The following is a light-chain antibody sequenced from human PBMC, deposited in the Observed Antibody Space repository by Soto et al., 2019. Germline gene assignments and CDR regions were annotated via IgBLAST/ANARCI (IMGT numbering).Light chain of an antibody. Sequence: EIVLTQSPGTLSLSPGDSATLSCRASQSVSSTFLAWYQHKPGRPPRLLIHGASSRATGIPDRFTGSGSGTDFTLTISRLEPEDFAVYYCQQYDNAPQTFGQGTKVDIK. CDR2: GAS. CDR3: QQYDNAPQT. J-gene: IGKJ1*01. CDR1: QSVSSTF. V-gene: IGKV3-20*01.